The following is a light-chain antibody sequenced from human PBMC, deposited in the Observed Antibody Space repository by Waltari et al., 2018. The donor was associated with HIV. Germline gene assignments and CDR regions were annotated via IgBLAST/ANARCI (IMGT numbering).Light chain of an antibody. CDR2: AAS. CDR1: QSVSIN. J-gene: IGKJ1*01. V-gene: IGKV3-15*01. CDR3: QQYNNWPRGT. Sequence: EMVMTQSPATLSVSPGDRVTLSCRASQSVSINLAWFQHKRGQAPRLLIYAASIRVPGVPARFRCSGSGTDFTLTITSFQSEDLAVYVCQQYNNWPRGTFGPGTKVEV.